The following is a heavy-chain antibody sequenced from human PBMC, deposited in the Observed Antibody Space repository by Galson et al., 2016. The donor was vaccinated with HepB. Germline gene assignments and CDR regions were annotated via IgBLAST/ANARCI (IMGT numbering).Heavy chain of an antibody. V-gene: IGHV3-21*01. CDR2: ISSSSSYI. Sequence: SLRLSCAASGFTSSSYSMNWVRQAPGKGLEWVSSISSSSSYIYYADSVKGRFTISRDNAKNSLYLQMNSLRAEDTAVYYCARSNDYGDYYFDYWGQGTMVTVSS. J-gene: IGHJ4*03. D-gene: IGHD4-17*01. CDR1: GFTSSSYS. CDR3: ARSNDYGDYYFDY.